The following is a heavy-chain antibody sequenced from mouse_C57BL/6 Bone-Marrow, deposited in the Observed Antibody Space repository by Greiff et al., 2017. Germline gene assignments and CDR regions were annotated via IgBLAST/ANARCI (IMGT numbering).Heavy chain of an antibody. CDR2: IDPSDSYT. D-gene: IGHD2-2*01. J-gene: IGHJ3*01. CDR1: GYTFTSYW. CDR3: ARRGYGSY. Sequence: QVQLKESGAELVKPGASVKLSCKASGYTFTSYWMQWVKQRPGQGLEWIGEIDPSDSYTNYNQKFKGKATLTVDTSSSPAYMQLSSLTSEDSAVYYCARRGYGSYLVQGTLVTVSA. V-gene: IGHV1-50*01.